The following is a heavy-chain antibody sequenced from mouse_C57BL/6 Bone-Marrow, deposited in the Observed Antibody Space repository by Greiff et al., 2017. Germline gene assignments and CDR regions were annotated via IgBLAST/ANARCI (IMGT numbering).Heavy chain of an antibody. CDR1: GYAFTNYL. CDR3: ARGDVPPDY. J-gene: IGHJ2*01. CDR2: INPRSGGT. V-gene: IGHV1-54*01. D-gene: IGHD5-1*01. Sequence: HVQLKQSGAELVRPGASVKVSCKASGYAFTNYLIGWVKQRTGQGLEWIGVINPRSGGTNYNEKFKGKATLTADKSSSTAYMELSSLTSEDSAVYFCARGDVPPDYWGQGTTLTVSS.